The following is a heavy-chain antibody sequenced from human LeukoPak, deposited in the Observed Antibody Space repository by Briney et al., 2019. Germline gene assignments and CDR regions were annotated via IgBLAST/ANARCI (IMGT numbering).Heavy chain of an antibody. D-gene: IGHD3-10*01. Sequence: GGSLRLSCEASGFTFSNYAMHWVRRAPGKGLEWVALISYDGGTKHYADSVMGRFTISRDNSKNTLSLQINSLRSEDTAVYYCAKDLHYYGPGSSPQYWGQGTLVTVSS. CDR1: GFTFSNYA. CDR3: AKDLHYYGPGSSPQY. V-gene: IGHV3-30*18. CDR2: ISYDGGTK. J-gene: IGHJ4*02.